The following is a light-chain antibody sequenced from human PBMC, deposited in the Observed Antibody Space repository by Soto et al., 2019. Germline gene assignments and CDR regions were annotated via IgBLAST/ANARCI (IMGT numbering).Light chain of an antibody. CDR2: GAS. Sequence: EVVMMQSPATLSVSPGERATLSCRASQSVNANLAWYQQKPGQAPRLLIHGASNRATGIPARFSGSGFGTEFILTISSLQSEDFAVYYCQQYNTWLWTFGQGTKVEIK. CDR3: QQYNTWLWT. J-gene: IGKJ1*01. CDR1: QSVNAN. V-gene: IGKV3-15*01.